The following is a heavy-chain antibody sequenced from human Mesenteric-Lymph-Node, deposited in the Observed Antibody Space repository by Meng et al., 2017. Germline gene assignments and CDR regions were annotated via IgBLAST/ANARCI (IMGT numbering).Heavy chain of an antibody. CDR2: MNTNSGNT. CDR3: ARDRYGAFDI. V-gene: IGHV1-8*02. D-gene: IGHD3-9*01. J-gene: IGHJ3*02. Sequence: ASVKVSCKASGYTFTSYYINWVRQATGQGLEWMGWMNTNSGNTGYAQKFQGRVTMTRNNSISTAYMELSSLRSEATAVYYCARDRYGAFDIWGQGTMVTVSS. CDR1: GYTFTSYY.